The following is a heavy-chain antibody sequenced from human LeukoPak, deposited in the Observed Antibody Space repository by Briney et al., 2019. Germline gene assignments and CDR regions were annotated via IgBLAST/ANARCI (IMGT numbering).Heavy chain of an antibody. J-gene: IGHJ4*02. Sequence: GGSLRLSCAASGFTFSSYGMHWVRQAPGKGLEWVSYISSSGSTIYYADSVEGRFTISRDNAKNSLYLQMNSLRAEDTAVYYCARDGDYDILTGDLYYFDYWGQGTLVTVSS. CDR3: ARDGDYDILTGDLYYFDY. V-gene: IGHV3-48*04. D-gene: IGHD3-9*01. CDR2: ISSSGSTI. CDR1: GFTFSSYG.